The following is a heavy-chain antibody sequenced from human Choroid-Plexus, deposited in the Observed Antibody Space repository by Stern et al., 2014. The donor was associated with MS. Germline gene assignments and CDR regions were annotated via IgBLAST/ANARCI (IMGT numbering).Heavy chain of an antibody. Sequence: QLVQSGAEVNKPGASVKVSCTTSGYIFTGYYIHWVRQAPGQGLEWMAWINPNTGGPKYAEKFQGRVPRSRDTSISTAYVELSSLTSDDTAVYYCARDQRGITIFGVVTDYYYLGMDVWGQGTTVTVSS. V-gene: IGHV1-2*02. CDR3: ARDQRGITIFGVVTDYYYLGMDV. D-gene: IGHD3-3*01. CDR1: GYIFTGYY. J-gene: IGHJ6*02. CDR2: INPNTGGP.